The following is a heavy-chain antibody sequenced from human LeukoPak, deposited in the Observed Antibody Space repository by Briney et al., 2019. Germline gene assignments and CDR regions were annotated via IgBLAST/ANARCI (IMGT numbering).Heavy chain of an antibody. CDR1: GFTFNSYS. Sequence: PGGSLRLSCAASGFTFNSYSMNWVRQAPGKGLEWVSYISSSGSSIYYADSVKGRFTISRDNAENPLNLQMNSLRAEDTAVYYCARGDNWNSYYYYYMDVWGKGTTVTVFS. CDR3: ARGDNWNSYYYYYMDV. D-gene: IGHD1-7*01. V-gene: IGHV3-48*04. J-gene: IGHJ6*03. CDR2: ISSSGSSI.